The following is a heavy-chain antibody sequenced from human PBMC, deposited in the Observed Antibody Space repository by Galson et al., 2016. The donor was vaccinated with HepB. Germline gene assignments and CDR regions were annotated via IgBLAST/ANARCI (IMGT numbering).Heavy chain of an antibody. CDR1: GFIFSGHY. D-gene: IGHD2-2*01. CDR3: TRWGASSKYAMDV. V-gene: IGHV3-72*01. CDR2: SRNKANSYST. Sequence: SLRLSCAASGFIFSGHYMDWVRQAPGKGLEWIGRSRNKANSYSTEYAASVKGRFTISRDDSKNSLYLQMNSLKIDDAAVYYCTRWGASSKYAMDVWGQGTTVTVSS. J-gene: IGHJ6*02.